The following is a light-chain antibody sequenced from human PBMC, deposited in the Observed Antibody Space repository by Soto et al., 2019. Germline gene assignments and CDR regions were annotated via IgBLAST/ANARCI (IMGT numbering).Light chain of an antibody. V-gene: IGLV3-21*02. J-gene: IGLJ2*01. CDR1: NIGSQS. CDR2: DDN. Sequence: SYELTQPPSVSVAPGQTARMTCGGNNIGSQSVHWYQQKPGQAPVLVVYDDNDRPSGIPERFSGSNSGNTATLTISRVEAGDEADYYCQVWDSSSDHVIFGGGTKVTVL. CDR3: QVWDSSSDHVI.